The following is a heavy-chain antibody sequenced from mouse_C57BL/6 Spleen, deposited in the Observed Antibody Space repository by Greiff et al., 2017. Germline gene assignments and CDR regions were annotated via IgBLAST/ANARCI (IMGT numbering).Heavy chain of an antibody. V-gene: IGHV1-74*01. Sequence: QVQLKQPGAELVKPGASVKVSCKASGYTFTSYWMHWVKQRPGQGLEWIGRIHPSDSDTNYNQKFKGKATLTVDKSSSTAYMQLSSLTSEDSAVYYCAAMGGSSYFAYWGQGTLVTVSA. CDR2: IHPSDSDT. CDR1: GYTFTSYW. D-gene: IGHD1-1*01. J-gene: IGHJ3*01. CDR3: AAMGGSSYFAY.